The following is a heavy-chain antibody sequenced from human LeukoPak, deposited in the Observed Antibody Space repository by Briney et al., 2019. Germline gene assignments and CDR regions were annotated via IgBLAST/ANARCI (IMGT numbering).Heavy chain of an antibody. CDR1: GGTFSSYA. CDR3: ASADTYYYGSGSPNPPFDP. V-gene: IGHV1-69*01. CDR2: IIPIFGTA. Sequence: SVKVSCKASGGTFSSYAISWVRQAPGQGLEWMGGIIPIFGTANYAQKFQGRVTITADESTSTAYMELSSLRSEDTAVYYCASADTYYYGSGSPNPPFDPWGQGTLVTVSS. D-gene: IGHD3-10*01. J-gene: IGHJ5*02.